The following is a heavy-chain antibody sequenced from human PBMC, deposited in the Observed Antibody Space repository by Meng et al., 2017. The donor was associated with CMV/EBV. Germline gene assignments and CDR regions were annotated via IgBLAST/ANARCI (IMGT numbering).Heavy chain of an antibody. CDR3: ARDQIFGLVIIDY. CDR2: IYSGGSST. V-gene: IGHV3-23*03. CDR1: GFTFSSYA. J-gene: IGHJ4*02. D-gene: IGHD3/OR15-3a*01. Sequence: GESLKISCAASGFTFSSYAMSWVRQAPGKGLEWVSVIYSGGSSTYYADSVKGRFTISRDNSKNTLYLQMNSLRAEDTAVYYCARDQIFGLVIIDYWGQGALVTVS.